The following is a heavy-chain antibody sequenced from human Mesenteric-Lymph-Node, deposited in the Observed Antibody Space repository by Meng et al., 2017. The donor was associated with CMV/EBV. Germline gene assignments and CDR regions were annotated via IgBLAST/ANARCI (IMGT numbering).Heavy chain of an antibody. CDR2: ISGGGDIT. Sequence: GESLKISCAVSGFSSTTYGIHWVRQAPGKGPEWVSAISGGGDITYYADSVKGRFTISRDNSKNTLYVQMNSLRAEDTAVYYCAKGVAYYFDSSGYLFDYWGQGTLVTVSS. D-gene: IGHD3-22*01. J-gene: IGHJ4*02. CDR1: GFSSTTYG. V-gene: IGHV3-23*01. CDR3: AKGVAYYFDSSGYLFDY.